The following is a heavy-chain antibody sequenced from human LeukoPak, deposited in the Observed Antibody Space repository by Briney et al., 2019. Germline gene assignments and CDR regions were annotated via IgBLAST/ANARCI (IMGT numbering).Heavy chain of an antibody. CDR1: GFTFSDYH. J-gene: IGHJ4*02. Sequence: GGSLRLSCAASGFTFSDYHMSWIRQAPGKGLEWVSYISSSGSTIYYADSVKGRFTISRDNAKNSLYLQMNSLRAEDTAVYYCARVSVVPAAMVARYYFDYWGQGTLVTVSS. V-gene: IGHV3-11*01. D-gene: IGHD2-2*01. CDR3: ARVSVVPAAMVARYYFDY. CDR2: ISSSGSTI.